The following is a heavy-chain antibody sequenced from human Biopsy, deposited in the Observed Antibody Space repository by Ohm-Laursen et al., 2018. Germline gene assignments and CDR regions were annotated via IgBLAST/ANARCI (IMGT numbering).Heavy chain of an antibody. CDR1: GFTFSDYA. D-gene: IGHD3-22*01. Sequence: RSLRLSCAAPGFTFSDYALHWVRQAPGKGPEWVAVSSYDGSNTYHADSVRGRFTISRDNSKNTLYLQMNSLTTEDTASYYCARAGYSSGYDYWGQGTLVTVSS. CDR2: SSYDGSNT. CDR3: ARAGYSSGYDY. V-gene: IGHV3-30*03. J-gene: IGHJ4*02.